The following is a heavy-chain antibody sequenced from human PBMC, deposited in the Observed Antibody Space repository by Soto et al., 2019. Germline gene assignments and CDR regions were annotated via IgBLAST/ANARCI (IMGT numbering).Heavy chain of an antibody. CDR1: GFSVTNNY. V-gene: IGHV3-53*01. J-gene: IGHJ3*02. Sequence: QLVASGGGLIQPGESLTLSCEASGFSVTNNYMYWVRQAPGKGLEWVSLIYSGGGTHYADFVNGRFIISRDNSKNTLHLQMDNLRAEDTAIYYCARDIACISSSCQGDNFDIWGRGTLVTVSP. CDR3: ARDIACISSSCQGDNFDI. D-gene: IGHD2-2*01. CDR2: IYSGGGT.